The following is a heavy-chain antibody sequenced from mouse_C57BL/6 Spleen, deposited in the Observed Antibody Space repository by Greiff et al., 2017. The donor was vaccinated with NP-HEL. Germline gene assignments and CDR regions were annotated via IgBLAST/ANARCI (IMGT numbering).Heavy chain of an antibody. Sequence: EVKVVESGGGLVKPGGSLKLSCAASGFTFSDYGMHWVRQAPEKGLEWVAYISSGSSTIYYADTVKGRFTISRDNAKNTLFLQMTSLRSEDTAMYYCARTTITTVVARYWYFDVWGTGTTVTVSS. J-gene: IGHJ1*03. CDR3: ARTTITTVVARYWYFDV. D-gene: IGHD1-1*01. CDR2: ISSGSSTI. V-gene: IGHV5-17*01. CDR1: GFTFSDYG.